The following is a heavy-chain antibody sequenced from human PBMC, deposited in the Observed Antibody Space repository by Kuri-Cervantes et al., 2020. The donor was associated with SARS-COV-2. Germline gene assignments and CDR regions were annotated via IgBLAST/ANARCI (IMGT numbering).Heavy chain of an antibody. CDR2: INSDGSST. CDR1: GFTFSSYW. J-gene: IGHJ4*02. D-gene: IGHD2-15*01. Sequence: GGSLRLSCAASGFTFSSYWMHWVRQAPGKGLVWVSRINSDGSSTSYADSVKGRFTISRDNAKNTLYLQMNSLRAEDTAVYYCARGPNCSGGSCYVGLLAYWGQGTLVTVSS. CDR3: ARGPNCSGGSCYVGLLAY. V-gene: IGHV3-74*01.